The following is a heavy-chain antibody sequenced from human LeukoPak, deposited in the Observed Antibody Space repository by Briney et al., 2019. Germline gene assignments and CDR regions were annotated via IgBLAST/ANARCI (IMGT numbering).Heavy chain of an antibody. Sequence: ASETLSLTCTVSGGSVSSSSYYWGWIRQPPGKGLEWIGSIYYSGSTYYNPSLKSRVTISVDTSKNQFSLKLSSVTAADTAVYYCARDLGYDSSGYNYFDYWGQGTLVTVSS. CDR2: IYYSGST. D-gene: IGHD3-22*01. CDR1: GGSVSSSSYY. CDR3: ARDLGYDSSGYNYFDY. J-gene: IGHJ4*02. V-gene: IGHV4-39*07.